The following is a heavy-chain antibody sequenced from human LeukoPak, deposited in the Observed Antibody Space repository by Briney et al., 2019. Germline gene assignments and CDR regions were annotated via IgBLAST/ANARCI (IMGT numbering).Heavy chain of an antibody. V-gene: IGHV1-69*04. CDR1: GGTFSSYA. Sequence: SVKVSFKASGGTFSSYAISWVRQAPGQGLEWMGRIIPILGIANYAQKFQGRVTITADKSTSTAYMELSSLRSEDTAVYYCAEGSYLLPYIWGQGTLVTVSS. D-gene: IGHD1-26*01. CDR3: AEGSYLLPYI. CDR2: IIPILGIA. J-gene: IGHJ4*02.